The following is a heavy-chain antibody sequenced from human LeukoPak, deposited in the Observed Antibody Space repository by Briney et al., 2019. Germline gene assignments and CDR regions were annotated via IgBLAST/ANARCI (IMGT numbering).Heavy chain of an antibody. D-gene: IGHD2-21*02. J-gene: IGHJ4*02. CDR3: ARDQVVVTASDLHSFDY. CDR2: IIPIFGTA. Sequence: SVKVSCKASGGTFSSYAISWVRQAPGQGLEWKGGIIPIFGTANYAQKFQGRVTITTDESTSTAYMELSSLRSEDTAVYYCARDQVVVTASDLHSFDYWGQGTLVTVSS. V-gene: IGHV1-69*05. CDR1: GGTFSSYA.